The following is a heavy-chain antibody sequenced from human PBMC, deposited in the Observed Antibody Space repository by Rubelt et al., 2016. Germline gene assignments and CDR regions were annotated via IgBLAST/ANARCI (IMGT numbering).Heavy chain of an antibody. CDR2: ISSSGSTI. CDR3: TRGGIAVAGYYFDY. J-gene: IGHJ4*02. D-gene: IGHD6-19*01. V-gene: IGHV3-11*01. Sequence: ISSSGSTIYYADSVKGRFTISRDNAKNSLYLQMNSLKTEDTAVYYCTRGGIAVAGYYFDYWGQGTLVTVSS.